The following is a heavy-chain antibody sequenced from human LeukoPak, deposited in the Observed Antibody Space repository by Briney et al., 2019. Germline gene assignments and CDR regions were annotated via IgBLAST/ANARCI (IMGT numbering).Heavy chain of an antibody. Sequence: GGSLRLSCAASGFTFSSYWMDWVRQAPGKGLMWVSRIKSDGTDTGYADSVKGRFTISRDNAKNTLFLQLNSLRAEDTAVYYCAKRGAGYYFDYWGQGTLVTVSS. CDR3: AKRGAGYYFDY. CDR2: IKSDGTDT. V-gene: IGHV3-74*01. CDR1: GFTFSSYW. D-gene: IGHD3-10*01. J-gene: IGHJ4*02.